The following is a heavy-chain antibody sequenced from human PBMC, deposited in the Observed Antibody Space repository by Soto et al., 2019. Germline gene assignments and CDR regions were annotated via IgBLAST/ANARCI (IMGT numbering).Heavy chain of an antibody. J-gene: IGHJ4*02. CDR3: ATQATEKSPFDY. CDR1: GYPFTSYG. V-gene: IGHV1-18*01. CDR2: ISAYNGNT. Sequence: XSVKVSCKASGYPFTSYGISWGRQAPGQGLEWMGWISAYNGNTNYAQKLQGRVTMTTDTSTSTAYMELRSLRSDDTAVYYCATQATEKSPFDYWGQGTLVTVSS.